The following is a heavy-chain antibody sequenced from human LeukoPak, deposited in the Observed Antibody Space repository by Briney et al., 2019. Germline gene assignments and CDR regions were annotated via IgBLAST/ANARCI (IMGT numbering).Heavy chain of an antibody. J-gene: IGHJ6*03. CDR1: GGCISSTSDD. D-gene: IGHD1-26*01. CDR2: IHESVTT. Sequence: PSETLSLTCTVSGGCISSTSDDWGWLREPPGKGLEGFASIHESVTTHYNPSIKSRVTRSLDTSKYPFPLELTSVTAADTAVCYCARVSDGSYFYYYYYIDIWGKGTTGTVSS. V-gene: IGHV4-39*06. CDR3: ARVSDGSYFYYYYYIDI.